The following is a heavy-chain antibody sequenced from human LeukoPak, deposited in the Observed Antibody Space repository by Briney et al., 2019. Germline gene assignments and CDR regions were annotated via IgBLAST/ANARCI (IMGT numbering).Heavy chain of an antibody. V-gene: IGHV1-46*01. CDR1: GYTFTSYY. J-gene: IGHJ3*02. CDR2: INPSGGST. CDR3: ARDSYDSSGYLDAFDI. D-gene: IGHD3-22*01. Sequence: ASVKVSCKASGYTFTSYYMHWVRQAPGQGLEWMGIINPSGGSTSYAQKFQGRVTMTRDMSTSTVYMELSSLRSEDTAVYYCARDSYDSSGYLDAFDIWGQGTMVTVSS.